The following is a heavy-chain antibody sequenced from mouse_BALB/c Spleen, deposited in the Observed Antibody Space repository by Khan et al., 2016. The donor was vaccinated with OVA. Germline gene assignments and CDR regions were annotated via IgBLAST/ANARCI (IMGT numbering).Heavy chain of an antibody. CDR3: TRDGYSPWFAY. CDR2: IDPENGTT. J-gene: IGHJ3*01. V-gene: IGHV14-1*02. CDR1: GFNIKDYY. Sequence: VQLQQSGAELVRPGALVKLSCKASGFNIKDYYMHWVKQRPEQGLVWIGRIDPENGTTIYDPKFQGKASITSDTSSNTAYLQLSSLTSEDTAVYYCTRDGYSPWFAYWGQGTLVTVSA. D-gene: IGHD2-3*01.